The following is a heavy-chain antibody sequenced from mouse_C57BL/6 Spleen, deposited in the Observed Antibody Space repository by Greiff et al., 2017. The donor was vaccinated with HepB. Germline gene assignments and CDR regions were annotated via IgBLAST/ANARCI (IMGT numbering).Heavy chain of an antibody. CDR1: GYTFTSYW. CDR2: IDPSDSYT. CDR3: ARSGLHGVDY. J-gene: IGHJ4*01. D-gene: IGHD3-1*01. V-gene: IGHV1-59*01. Sequence: QVQLQQPGAELVRPGTSVKLSCKASGYTFTSYWMHWVKQRPGQGLEWIGVIDPSDSYTNYNQKFKGKATLTVDTSSSTAYMQLSSLTSEDSAVYYCARSGLHGVDYWGQGTSVTVSS.